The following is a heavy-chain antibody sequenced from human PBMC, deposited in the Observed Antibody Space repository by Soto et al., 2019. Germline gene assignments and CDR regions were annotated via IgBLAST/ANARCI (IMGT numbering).Heavy chain of an antibody. CDR2: INAGNGNT. CDR3: ARDSGQQLVLYWFDP. CDR1: GYTFTSYA. J-gene: IGHJ5*02. V-gene: IGHV1-3*01. D-gene: IGHD6-13*01. Sequence: QVQLVQSGAEVQKPGASVKVSCKASGYTFTSYAMHWVRQAPGQRLEWMGWINAGNGNTKYSQKFQGRVTITRDTSASTAYMELSSLRSEDTAVYYCARDSGQQLVLYWFDPWGQGTLVTVSS.